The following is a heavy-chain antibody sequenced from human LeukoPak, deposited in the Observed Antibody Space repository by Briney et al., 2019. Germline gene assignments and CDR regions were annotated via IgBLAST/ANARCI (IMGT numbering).Heavy chain of an antibody. J-gene: IGHJ4*02. CDR3: ARGARYYYDSSGYYAPFDY. V-gene: IGHV4-34*01. D-gene: IGHD3-22*01. Sequence: SETLSLICAVYGGSFSGYYWSWIRQPPGKGLEWIGEINHSGSTNYNPSLKSRVTISVDTSKNQFSLKLSSVTAADTAVYYCARGARYYYDSSGYYAPFDYWGQGTLVTVSS. CDR1: GGSFSGYY. CDR2: INHSGST.